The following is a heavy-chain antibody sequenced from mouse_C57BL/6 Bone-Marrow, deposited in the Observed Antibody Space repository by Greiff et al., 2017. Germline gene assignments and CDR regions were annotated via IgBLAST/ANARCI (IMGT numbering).Heavy chain of an antibody. Sequence: VKLMESGAELVKPGASVKMSCKASGYTFTTYPIEWMKQNHGKSLEWIGNFHPYNDDTKYNEKFKGKATLTVEKSSSTVYLELSRLTSDDSAVYYCARGGNYGGYYFHYWRQGTTLTVSS. CDR2: FHPYNDDT. V-gene: IGHV1-47*01. J-gene: IGHJ2*01. D-gene: IGHD2-1*01. CDR1: GYTFTTYP. CDR3: ARGGNYGGYYFHY.